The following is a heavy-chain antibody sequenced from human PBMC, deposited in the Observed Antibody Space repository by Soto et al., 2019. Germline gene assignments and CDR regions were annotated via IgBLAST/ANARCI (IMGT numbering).Heavy chain of an antibody. D-gene: IGHD1-26*01. CDR3: AKQQMGVIRALDY. CDR1: GGSISSGDYY. Sequence: TLSLTCTVSGGSISSGDYYWSWIRQPPGKGLEWIGYIYYSGSTYYNPSLKSRVTISVDTSKNQFSLKLSSVTAEDTAVYYCAKQQMGVIRALDYWGQGTLVTVSS. J-gene: IGHJ4*02. CDR2: IYYSGST. V-gene: IGHV4-30-4*01.